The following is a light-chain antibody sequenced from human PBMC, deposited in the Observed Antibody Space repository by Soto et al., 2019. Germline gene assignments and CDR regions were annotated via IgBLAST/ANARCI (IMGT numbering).Light chain of an antibody. Sequence: VSGSPGQSVTISCTGTSSDVGGYNYVSWYQQHPAKAPKLLIYDVTKRPSGVPDRFSGSKSGNTASLIISGLQAEDEADYYCCSYAGTYTLYVFGTGTKVTVL. CDR1: SSDVGGYNY. J-gene: IGLJ1*01. CDR2: DVT. CDR3: CSYAGTYTLYV. V-gene: IGLV2-11*01.